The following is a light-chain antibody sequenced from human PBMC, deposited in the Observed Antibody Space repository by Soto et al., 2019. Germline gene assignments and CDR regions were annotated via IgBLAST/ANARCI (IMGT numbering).Light chain of an antibody. V-gene: IGKV3-15*01. CDR1: QSVAIN. CDR2: GAS. J-gene: IGKJ5*01. CDR3: QQYHSEIT. Sequence: ERVMTQSPATLSVSPGERATLSCRASQSVAINLAWYQQKPGQAPRLLIYGASTRANDIPARFSGSGSGTEFTLTIDSLQSEDFAVYYCQQYHSEITFGQGTRLEIK.